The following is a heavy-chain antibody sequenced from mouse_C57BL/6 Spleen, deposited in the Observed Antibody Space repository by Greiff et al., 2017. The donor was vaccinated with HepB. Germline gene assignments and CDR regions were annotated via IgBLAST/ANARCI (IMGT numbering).Heavy chain of an antibody. CDR2: IYPGSGNA. D-gene: IGHD1-1*01. J-gene: IGHJ3*01. Sequence: QVQLKESGAELVRPGASVKLSCKASGYTFTDYYINWVKQRPGQGLEWIARIYPGSGNAYYNEKFKGKATLTAEKSSSTAYMQLSTLTSEDSAVYFCARSITTVAYWGQGTLVTVSA. V-gene: IGHV1-76*01. CDR3: ARSITTVAY. CDR1: GYTFTDYY.